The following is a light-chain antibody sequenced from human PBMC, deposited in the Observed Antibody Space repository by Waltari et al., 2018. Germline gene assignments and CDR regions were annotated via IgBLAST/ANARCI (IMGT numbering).Light chain of an antibody. CDR3: QQYYDVFRSS. CDR2: AAS. J-gene: IGKJ1*01. V-gene: IGKV1-NL1*01. CDR1: QGISNS. Sequence: DIQMTQSPSSLSASVGDKVTITCRTSQGISNSLAWYQQKPGRAPKVLLYAASRLQSGVPSRYSGSGSGADYTLTVSSLQPEDFAAYYCQQYYDVFRSSFGQGTKVES.